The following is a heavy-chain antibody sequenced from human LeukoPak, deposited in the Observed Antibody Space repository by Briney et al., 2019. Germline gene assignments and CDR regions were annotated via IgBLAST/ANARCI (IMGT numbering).Heavy chain of an antibody. Sequence: GGSLRLSCAASGFTFCSYNMNWVRRDPGKGLEWVSYISGSSSYIYYADSVKERFTNSRDNAKNSLYLQMNSRRAEDTAVYYCARGEGGSFDYWGQGTLVTVSS. J-gene: IGHJ4*02. CDR3: ARGEGGSFDY. CDR1: GFTFCSYN. D-gene: IGHD3-16*01. CDR2: ISGSSSYI. V-gene: IGHV3-21*05.